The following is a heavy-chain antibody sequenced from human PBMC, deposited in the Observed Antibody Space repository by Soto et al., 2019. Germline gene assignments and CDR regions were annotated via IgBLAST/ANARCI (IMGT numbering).Heavy chain of an antibody. CDR1: ASTLSFYG. D-gene: IGHD2-15*01. J-gene: IGHJ4*02. CDR3: TTGDGGRARVEY. CDR2: ITPSTSTI. V-gene: IGHV3-21*01. Sequence: GGSLRLSCAASASTLSFYGMNWVRQAPGKGLEWVSSITPSTSTIYYADSVKGRFTISRDNAKNSLYLQMNSLRVEDTAVYYCTTGDGGRARVEYWGQGTLVTFSS.